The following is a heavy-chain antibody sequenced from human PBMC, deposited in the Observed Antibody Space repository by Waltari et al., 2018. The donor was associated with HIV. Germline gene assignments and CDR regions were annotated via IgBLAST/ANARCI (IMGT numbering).Heavy chain of an antibody. CDR3: ARELKQLSPQDYDSPPRGFDI. D-gene: IGHD3-22*01. J-gene: IGHJ3*02. CDR2: IIPVFGTA. Sequence: QVQLVQSGAEVKKPGSSVRVSCKASGGTFSTYAIRWVRPAPGQGLEWMGGIIPVFGTANYAQKFQGRVTITADESTSTAYMELSSLRSDDTAVYYCARELKQLSPQDYDSPPRGFDIWGQGTMVTVSS. V-gene: IGHV1-69*12. CDR1: GGTFSTYA.